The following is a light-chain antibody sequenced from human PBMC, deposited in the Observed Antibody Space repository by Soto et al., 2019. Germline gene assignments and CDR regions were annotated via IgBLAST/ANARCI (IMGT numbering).Light chain of an antibody. Sequence: QSALTQPPSASGSPGQSVTISCTGTSSVVGGYNSVSWYQQHPGKAPKLMIYEVSERPSGVPDRFSGSKSGNTASLTVSGLQAEDEADYYCSSYAGSNIVVFGGGTQLTVL. CDR3: SSYAGSNIVV. CDR2: EVS. J-gene: IGLJ2*01. CDR1: SSVVGGYNS. V-gene: IGLV2-8*01.